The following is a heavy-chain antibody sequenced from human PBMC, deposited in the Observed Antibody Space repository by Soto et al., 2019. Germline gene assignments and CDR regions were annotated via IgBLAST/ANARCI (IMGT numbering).Heavy chain of an antibody. CDR1: GFTFSAFW. V-gene: IGHV3-7*04. D-gene: IGHD2-21*01. J-gene: IGHJ3*01. CDR3: ARDLSPPGEFFSDAFDV. Sequence: EVQLVESGGGLVQPGESLRLSCAASGFTFSAFWMTWLRQAPGKGLEWVANIKRDGTVTHYGDSVEGRCTLSRDNAQNSLLLQLKRLRPEDTAMYYCARDLSPPGEFFSDAFDVWGQGTFVTVSS. CDR2: IKRDGTVT.